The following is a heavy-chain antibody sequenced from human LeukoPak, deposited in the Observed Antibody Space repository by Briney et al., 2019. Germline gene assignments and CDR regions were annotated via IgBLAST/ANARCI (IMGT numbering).Heavy chain of an antibody. V-gene: IGHV3-30-3*01. CDR3: ARDQSPIAAAAPYYYYYGMDV. J-gene: IGHJ6*02. Sequence: GAFRLSCAASGFPFISYAMHWVRQAPGKGLEWVAVISYVGSNKYYADSVKSRFTISRDNSKNTLYLQMNSLRAEDTAVYYCARDQSPIAAAAPYYYYYGMDVWGQGTTVTVSS. D-gene: IGHD6-13*01. CDR2: ISYVGSNK. CDR1: GFPFISYA.